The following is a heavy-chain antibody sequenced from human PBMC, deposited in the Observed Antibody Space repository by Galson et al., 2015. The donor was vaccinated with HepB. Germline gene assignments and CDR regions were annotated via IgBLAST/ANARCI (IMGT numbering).Heavy chain of an antibody. CDR1: GFTFSSYW. D-gene: IGHD5-18*01. Sequence: SLRLSCAASGFTFSSYWMHWVRQAPGKGLVWVSRINSDGSSTSYADSVKGRFTISRENAKNTLYLQMNSLRAEDTAVYYCARNGYSYGLDYWGQGTLVTVSS. J-gene: IGHJ4*02. CDR3: ARNGYSYGLDY. CDR2: INSDGSST. V-gene: IGHV3-74*01.